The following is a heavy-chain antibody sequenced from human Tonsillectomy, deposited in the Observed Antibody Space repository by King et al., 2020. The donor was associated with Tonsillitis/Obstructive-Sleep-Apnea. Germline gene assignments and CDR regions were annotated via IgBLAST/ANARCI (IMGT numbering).Heavy chain of an antibody. CDR2: IDTRSITI. D-gene: IGHD1-26*01. V-gene: IGHV3-48*02. CDR3: ARDRSWAFDY. CDR1: GFTFTSYS. J-gene: IGHJ4*02. Sequence: VQLVESGGDLVQPGGSLRLSCAASGFTFTSYSINWVRQAPGKGLVWVSYIDTRSITIYYADSVKGRFTISRDHAKNSLYLQMNSLRDEDTAVYYCARDRSWAFDYWGQGTLVTVSS.